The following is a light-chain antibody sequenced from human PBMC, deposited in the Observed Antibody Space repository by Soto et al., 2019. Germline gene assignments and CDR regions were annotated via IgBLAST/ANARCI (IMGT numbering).Light chain of an antibody. CDR2: GNN. J-gene: IGLJ1*01. CDR3: HSYDSSLSGSYV. Sequence: QSVLTQPPSVSGAPGQRVTISCTGSSSNIGAGYDVHWYQRLPGTAPKVLIYGNNNRPSGVPDRFSGSKSGTSASLAITGLQAEDDADYYCHSYDSSLSGSYVFGTGTKLTVL. CDR1: SSNIGAGYD. V-gene: IGLV1-40*01.